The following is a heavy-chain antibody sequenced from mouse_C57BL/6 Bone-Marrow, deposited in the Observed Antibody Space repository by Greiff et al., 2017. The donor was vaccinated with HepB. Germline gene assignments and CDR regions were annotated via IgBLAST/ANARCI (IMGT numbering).Heavy chain of an antibody. CDR1: GFTFSSYA. Sequence: EVKVVESGGGLVQPGGSMKLSCAASGFTFSSYAMSWVRQTPEKRLEWVATISDGGSYTYYPDNVKGRFTISRDNAKNNLYLQMSHLKSEDTAMYYCARDGSPFAYWGQGTLVTVSA. J-gene: IGHJ3*01. D-gene: IGHD1-2*01. CDR2: ISDGGSYT. CDR3: ARDGSPFAY. V-gene: IGHV5-4*01.